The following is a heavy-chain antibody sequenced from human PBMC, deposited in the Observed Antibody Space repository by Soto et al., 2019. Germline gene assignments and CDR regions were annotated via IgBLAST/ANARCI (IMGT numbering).Heavy chain of an antibody. Sequence: VQLLESGGHLVQPGGSLRLSCAASGFTFSSYAMSWVRQAPGKGLEWVSSVSAGGDMTYYSYSVKGRFTISRDNSNNALFLQMNSLRIEDTALYYCARGDRGGSGSPASYYYSGLDVWGQGTTVTVS. CDR3: ARGDRGGSGSPASYYYSGLDV. V-gene: IGHV3-23*01. CDR1: GFTFSSYA. D-gene: IGHD3-10*01. CDR2: VSAGGDMT. J-gene: IGHJ6*02.